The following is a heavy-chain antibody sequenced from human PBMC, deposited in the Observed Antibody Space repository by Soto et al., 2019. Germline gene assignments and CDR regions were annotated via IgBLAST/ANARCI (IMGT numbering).Heavy chain of an antibody. J-gene: IGHJ4*02. V-gene: IGHV3-72*01. CDR3: ARDASTSGPDNEY. Sequence: EVQLVESGGGLVQPGGSLRLSCAASGFSFSDYYINWVRQAPGKGLEWVGRTRNKASSYTTDYAAFVKGRFTISRDDSMTLIFLQMTSLKTEDSAVYYCARDASTSGPDNEYGGQGTLVTVSS. CDR2: TRNKASSYTT. CDR1: GFSFSDYY. D-gene: IGHD2-8*01.